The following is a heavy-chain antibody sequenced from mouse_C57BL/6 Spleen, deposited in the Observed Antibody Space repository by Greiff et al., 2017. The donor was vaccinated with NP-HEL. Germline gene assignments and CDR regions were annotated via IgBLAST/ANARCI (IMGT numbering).Heavy chain of an antibody. CDR2: IYPGSGST. J-gene: IGHJ2*01. CDR3: ANYDYDLYFDD. V-gene: IGHV1-55*01. D-gene: IGHD2-4*01. Sequence: VQLQQPGAELVKPEASVKMSCQASVYTFNSYWITWVKQRPGQGLEWIGDIYPGSGSTNYNEKFKSKATLTVDTSSSTAYMQLSSLTSEDSAVYYCANYDYDLYFDDWGQGTTLTVSS. CDR1: VYTFNSYW.